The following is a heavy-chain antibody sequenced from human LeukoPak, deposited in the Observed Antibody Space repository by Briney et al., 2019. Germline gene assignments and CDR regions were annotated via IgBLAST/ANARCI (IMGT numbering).Heavy chain of an antibody. CDR2: ISGSGGST. CDR1: GFTFSSYA. J-gene: IGHJ4*02. V-gene: IGHV3-23*01. Sequence: GGSLRLSCAASGFTFSSYAMSWVRQAPGKGLEWVSAISGSGGSTYYADSVKGRFTISRDNSKNTLYLQMNSLSAEDTAVYYCAKPYVDTAMVYYFDYWGQGTLVTVSS. D-gene: IGHD5-18*01. CDR3: AKPYVDTAMVYYFDY.